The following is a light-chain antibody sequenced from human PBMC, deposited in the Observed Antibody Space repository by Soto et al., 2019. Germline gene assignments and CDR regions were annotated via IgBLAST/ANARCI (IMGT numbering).Light chain of an antibody. Sequence: QSALTQPASVSGSPGQSITISCTGTSSDVGGYNYVSWYQQHPGKVPKLMMFDVNNRPSAVSNRFSGSKSGNTASLTISGLQAEDEADYFCCSYATGSVYVFGTGTKLTVL. CDR2: DVN. V-gene: IGLV2-14*01. CDR3: CSYATGSVYV. CDR1: SSDVGGYNY. J-gene: IGLJ1*01.